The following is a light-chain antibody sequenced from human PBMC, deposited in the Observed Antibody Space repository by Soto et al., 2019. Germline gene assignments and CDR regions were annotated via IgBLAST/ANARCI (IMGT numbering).Light chain of an antibody. V-gene: IGKV1-5*01. Sequence: DIQMTQSPSTLSASVGDRVTLTCRASQSISSWLAWYQQKPGKAPKLLIYDASSLESGVPSRFSGSGSGTEFTLTISSLQPDDSAPYYCQQYNSYSRTFGQGTKVEIK. CDR3: QQYNSYSRT. CDR1: QSISSW. J-gene: IGKJ1*01. CDR2: DAS.